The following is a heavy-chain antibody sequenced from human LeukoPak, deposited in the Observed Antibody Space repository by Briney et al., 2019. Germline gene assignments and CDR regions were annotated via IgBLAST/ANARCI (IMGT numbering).Heavy chain of an antibody. V-gene: IGHV3-11*05. CDR1: GFTFSRYW. CDR3: ARDTKYSY. J-gene: IGHJ4*02. CDR2: ISSSSSYT. D-gene: IGHD5-18*01. Sequence: RAGGSLRLSCAASGFTFSRYWMSWVRQAPGKGLEWVSYISSSSSYTNYADSVKGRFTISRDNAKNSLYLQMNSLRAEDTAVYYCARDTKYSYWGQGTLVTVSS.